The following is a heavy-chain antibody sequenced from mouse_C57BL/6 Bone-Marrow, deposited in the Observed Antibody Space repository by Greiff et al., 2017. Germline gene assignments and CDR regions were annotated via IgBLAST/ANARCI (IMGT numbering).Heavy chain of an antibody. D-gene: IGHD1-1*01. CDR3: ARDYYGSSSYWYFDV. J-gene: IGHJ1*03. CDR1: GYTFTSYW. V-gene: IGHV1-50*01. CDR2: IDPSDSYT. Sequence: QVQLQQPGAELVKPGASVKLSCKASGYTFTSYWMQWVKQRPGQGLEWIGEIDPSDSYTNYNQKFKGKATLTVATSSSTAYMQLSSLTSEDSAVYYWARDYYGSSSYWYFDVWGTGTTVTVSS.